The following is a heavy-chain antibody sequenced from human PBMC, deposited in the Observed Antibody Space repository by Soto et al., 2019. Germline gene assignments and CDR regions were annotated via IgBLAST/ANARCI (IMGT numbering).Heavy chain of an antibody. J-gene: IGHJ4*02. CDR1: GFTFSTYG. V-gene: IGHV3-30*18. CDR3: AKDAKLGAAGYYFDY. Sequence: GGSLRLSCAASGFTFSTYGMHWVRQAPDKGLEWVAVISNDGRDKHHADSVKGRFTISRDNSKNTLYLQMNSLRGEDTAVYYCAKDAKLGAAGYYFDYWGQGTLVTVSS. CDR2: ISNDGRDK. D-gene: IGHD6-13*01.